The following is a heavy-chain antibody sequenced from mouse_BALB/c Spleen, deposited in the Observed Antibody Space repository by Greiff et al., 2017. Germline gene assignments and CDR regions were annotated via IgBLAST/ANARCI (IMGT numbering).Heavy chain of an antibody. V-gene: IGHV3-2*02. CDR1: GYSITSDYA. J-gene: IGHJ3*01. CDR2: ISYSGST. CDR3: ARGGEYDYEVAY. D-gene: IGHD2-4*01. Sequence: VQLLESGPGLVKPSQSLSLTCTVTGYSITSDYAWNWIRQFPGNKLEWMGYISYSGSTSYNPSLKSRISITRDTSKNQFFLQLNSVTTEDTATYYCARGGEYDYEVAYWGQGTLVTVSA.